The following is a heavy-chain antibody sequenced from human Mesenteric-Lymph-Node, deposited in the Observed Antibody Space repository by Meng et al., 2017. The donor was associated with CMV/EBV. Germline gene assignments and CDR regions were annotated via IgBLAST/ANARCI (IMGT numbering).Heavy chain of an antibody. CDR2: ISGSNGII. Sequence: SGYTFSCYGINWVRQAPGQGLEWMGWISGSNGIINYSPKFQGRVTITTDKSTSTAHMELSSLRSEDTAVYYCARDRGIVVDNLPFDYWGQGTLVTVSS. V-gene: IGHV1-18*01. J-gene: IGHJ4*02. CDR3: ARDRGIVVDNLPFDY. D-gene: IGHD2-21*01. CDR1: GYTFSCYG.